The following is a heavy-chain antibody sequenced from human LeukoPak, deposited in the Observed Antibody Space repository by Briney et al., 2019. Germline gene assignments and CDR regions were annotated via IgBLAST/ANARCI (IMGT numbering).Heavy chain of an antibody. CDR2: ISYDGNNK. D-gene: IGHD6-19*01. V-gene: IGHV3-30*04. CDR3: ARERSGIAVAYFDY. Sequence: GGSLRLSCAASGFTFSSYAMHWVRQAPGKGLEWVAVISYDGNNKYYADSVKGRFTISRDNSKNTLYLQMNSLRAEDTAVYYCARERSGIAVAYFDYWGQGTLVTVSS. CDR1: GFTFSSYA. J-gene: IGHJ4*02.